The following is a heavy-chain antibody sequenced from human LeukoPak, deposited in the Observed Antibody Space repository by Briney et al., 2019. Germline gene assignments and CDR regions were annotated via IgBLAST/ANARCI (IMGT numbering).Heavy chain of an antibody. CDR1: GGSISSSSYY. CDR3: ARGYSSSLPEFDY. D-gene: IGHD6-13*01. CDR2: IYYSGST. Sequence: PSETLSLTCTVSGGSISSSSYYWGWIRQPPGKGLEWIGSIYYSGSTYYNPSLKCRVTISVDTSKNQFSLKLSSVTAADTAVYYCARGYSSSLPEFDYWGQGTLVTVSS. J-gene: IGHJ4*02. V-gene: IGHV4-39*07.